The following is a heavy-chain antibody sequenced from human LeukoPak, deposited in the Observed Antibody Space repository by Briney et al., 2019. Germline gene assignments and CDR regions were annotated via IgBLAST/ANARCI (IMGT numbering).Heavy chain of an antibody. Sequence: GGSLRLSCAASGFTFRNYGMQWVRQAPGKELKWVAVIWYDGSTKYYAYSVKGRFTISRDNSKNALFLQMNRLRAEDTAVYYCASLRRDSSGWYYFDYWGQGTLVTVSS. D-gene: IGHD6-19*01. V-gene: IGHV3-33*01. CDR2: IWYDGSTK. CDR3: ASLRRDSSGWYYFDY. CDR1: GFTFRNYG. J-gene: IGHJ4*02.